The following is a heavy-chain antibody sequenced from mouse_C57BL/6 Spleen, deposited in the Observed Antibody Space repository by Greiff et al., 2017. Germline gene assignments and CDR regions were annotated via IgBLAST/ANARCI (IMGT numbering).Heavy chain of an antibody. Sequence: QVQLKESGAELARPGASVKLSCKASGYTFTSYGISWVKQRTGQGLEWIGEIYPRSGNTYYNEKFKGKATLTADKSSSTAYMELRSLTSEDSAVYFCARSGDLTGAWFAYWGQGTLVTVSA. CDR1: GYTFTSYG. V-gene: IGHV1-81*01. D-gene: IGHD2-13*01. CDR2: IYPRSGNT. J-gene: IGHJ3*01. CDR3: ARSGDLTGAWFAY.